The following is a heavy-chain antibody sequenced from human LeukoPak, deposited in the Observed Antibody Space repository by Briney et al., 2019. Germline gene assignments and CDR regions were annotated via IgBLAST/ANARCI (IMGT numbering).Heavy chain of an antibody. CDR3: ARSSVVVVAATYDTYNWFDP. J-gene: IGHJ5*02. CDR2: TYYRSKWYN. V-gene: IGHV6-1*01. D-gene: IGHD2-15*01. CDR1: GDSVSSNSAA. Sequence: SQTLSLTCAISGDSVSSNSAAWNWIRQSPSRGLEWLGRTYYRSKWYNDYAVSVKSRITINPDTSKNQFSLQLNSVTPEDTTVYYCARSSVVVVAATYDTYNWFDPWGQGNLVTVSS.